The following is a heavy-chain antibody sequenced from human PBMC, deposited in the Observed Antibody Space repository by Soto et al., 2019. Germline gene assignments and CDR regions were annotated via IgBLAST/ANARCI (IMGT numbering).Heavy chain of an antibody. CDR3: ARLAVGYDSSGYYIDH. D-gene: IGHD3-22*01. CDR2: IYPGDSDA. CDR1: GYTFANSW. Sequence: PGESLKISCKGSGYTFANSWIGWVRQMPGKGLEWMGIIYPGDSDARYSPSFQGQVTFSADKSISTAYLHWSSLKASDTATYYCARLAVGYDSSGYYIDHWGQGTLVTVSS. V-gene: IGHV5-51*01. J-gene: IGHJ4*02.